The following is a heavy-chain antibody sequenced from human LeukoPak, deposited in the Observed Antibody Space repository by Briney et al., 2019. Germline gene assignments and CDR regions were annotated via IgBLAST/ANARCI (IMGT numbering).Heavy chain of an antibody. V-gene: IGHV3-30-3*01. J-gene: IGHJ6*02. CDR1: GFTFSSYA. D-gene: IGHD6-6*01. CDR2: ISYDGSNK. Sequence: GGSLRLSCAASGFTFSSYAMHWVRRAPGKGLEWVAVISYDGSNKYYADSVKGRFTISRDNSKNTLYLQMNSLRAEDTAVYYCAREPPLVHYYYYGMDVWGQGTTVTVSS. CDR3: AREPPLVHYYYYGMDV.